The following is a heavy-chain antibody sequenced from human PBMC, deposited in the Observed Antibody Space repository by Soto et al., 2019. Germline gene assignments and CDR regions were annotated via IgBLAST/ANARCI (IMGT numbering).Heavy chain of an antibody. CDR2: ISANHGNT. J-gene: IGHJ4*02. CDR1: GYTFTSYG. V-gene: IGHV1-18*01. CDR3: ARDRGRYALDY. Sequence: QVQLVQSGAEVKKPGASVKVSCKAFGYTFTSYGISWVRQAPGQGLAWMGWISANHGNTNHAQKLQGRVTTTKDTSTSTADMELRSLRSDDTAVYYCARDRGRYALDYWGQGTLVTVSS. D-gene: IGHD3-16*01.